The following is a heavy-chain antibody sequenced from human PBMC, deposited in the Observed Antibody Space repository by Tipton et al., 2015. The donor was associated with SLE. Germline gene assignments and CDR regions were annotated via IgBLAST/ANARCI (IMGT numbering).Heavy chain of an antibody. CDR2: ISYDGSDE. CDR3: AREKGYGGYFYYGMDV. Sequence: SLRLSCAASGFTFSSYAMHWVRQAPGKGLEWLSLISYDGSDEYYADSVKGRFTISRDKSKNTLHLQMSSLRPEDTAVYFCAREKGYGGYFYYGMDVWGQGTTVTVSS. J-gene: IGHJ6*02. CDR1: GFTFSSYA. V-gene: IGHV3-30*04. D-gene: IGHD5-12*01.